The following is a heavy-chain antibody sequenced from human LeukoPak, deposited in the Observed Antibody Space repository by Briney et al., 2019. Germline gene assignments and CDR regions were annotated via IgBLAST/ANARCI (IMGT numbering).Heavy chain of an antibody. CDR2: INQDGSEM. Sequence: GGSLRLSCAASGFTLSSYWMTWVRQAPGKGLQWVANINQDGSEMYYVDSVKGRFTISRDNAKNSLYLQMNSLRAEDTAVYYCARSAGEIYYYYGMDIWGQGTTVTVSS. V-gene: IGHV3-7*04. J-gene: IGHJ6*02. CDR1: GFTLSSYW. CDR3: ARSAGEIYYYYGMDI. D-gene: IGHD3-16*01.